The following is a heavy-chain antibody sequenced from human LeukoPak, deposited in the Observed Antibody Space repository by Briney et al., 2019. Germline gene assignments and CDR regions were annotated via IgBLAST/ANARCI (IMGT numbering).Heavy chain of an antibody. V-gene: IGHV4-34*01. Sequence: SETLSLTCAVYGGSFSGYYWSWIRQPPGKGLEWIGEINHSGSTNYNPSLKSRVTISVDTSKNQFSLKLSSVTAADTAVYYCARAEGGFDYWGQGTLVTVSS. CDR2: INHSGST. J-gene: IGHJ4*02. CDR1: GGSFSGYY. CDR3: ARAEGGFDY. D-gene: IGHD3-16*01.